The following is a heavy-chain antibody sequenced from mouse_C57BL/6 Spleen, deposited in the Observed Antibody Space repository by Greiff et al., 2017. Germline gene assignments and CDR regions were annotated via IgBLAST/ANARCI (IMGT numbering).Heavy chain of an antibody. CDR1: GFTFSSYA. V-gene: IGHV5-4*01. Sequence: EVKLMESGGGLVKPGGSLKLSCAASGFTFSSYAMSWVRQTPEKRLEWVATISDGGSYTYYPDNVKGRFTIARDNAKTNLYLQMSQLKSEDTAMYYGARECYEGYFDYWGQGTTLTVSS. D-gene: IGHD2-3*01. CDR2: ISDGGSYT. J-gene: IGHJ2*01. CDR3: ARECYEGYFDY.